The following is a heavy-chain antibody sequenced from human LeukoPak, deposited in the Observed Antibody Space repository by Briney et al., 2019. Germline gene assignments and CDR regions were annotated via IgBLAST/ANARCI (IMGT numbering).Heavy chain of an antibody. V-gene: IGHV3-23*01. CDR3: AKDLHYYGMDG. J-gene: IGHJ6*02. CDR2: TGVSGGST. Sequence: PGGSLRLSCVASGVSFTSNTMGWVRQAPGKGLERVAVTGVSGGSTYHADSVKGRFTISRDNSKNTLYLQMNNLRAEDTAVYYCAKDLHYYGMDGWGQGTTVTVSS. CDR1: GVSFTSNT.